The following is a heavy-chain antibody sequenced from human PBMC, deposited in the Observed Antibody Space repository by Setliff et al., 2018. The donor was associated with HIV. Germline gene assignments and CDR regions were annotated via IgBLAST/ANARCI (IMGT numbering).Heavy chain of an antibody. Sequence: SETLSLTCSVSGGSISSGDYYWGWIRQPPGKGLEWIGYIYHSGSTYYNPSLKSRVTISVDTSKNQFSLKLSSVTAADTAVYYCARPACGWYCSNWFDPWGQGTLVTVSS. CDR2: IYHSGST. D-gene: IGHD6-19*01. CDR1: GGSISSGDYY. V-gene: IGHV4-39*01. J-gene: IGHJ5*02. CDR3: ARPACGWYCSNWFDP.